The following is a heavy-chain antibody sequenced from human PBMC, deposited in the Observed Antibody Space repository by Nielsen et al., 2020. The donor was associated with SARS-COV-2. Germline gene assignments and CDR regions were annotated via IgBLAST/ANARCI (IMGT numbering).Heavy chain of an antibody. Sequence: SETLSLTCAVYGGSFSGYYWSWIRQHPGKGLEWIGYIYYSGSTYYNPSLKSRVTISVDTSKNQFSLKLSSVTAADTAVYYCARGDYLWFGESGGMDVWGQGTTVTVSS. V-gene: IGHV4-31*11. CDR2: IYYSGST. CDR3: ARGDYLWFGESGGMDV. J-gene: IGHJ6*02. CDR1: GGSFSGYY. D-gene: IGHD3-10*01.